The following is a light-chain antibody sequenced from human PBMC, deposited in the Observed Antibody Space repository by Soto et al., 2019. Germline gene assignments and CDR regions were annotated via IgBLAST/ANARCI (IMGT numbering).Light chain of an antibody. V-gene: IGKV3-15*01. CDR1: QSVSSN. CDR3: QQYGRSPT. J-gene: IGKJ4*01. CDR2: GAS. Sequence: EIVMTQSPATLSVSPGERATLSCRASQSVSSNLAWYQQKPGQAPRLLIYGASTRATGIPARFSGSGSGTDFTLTISRLEPEDFAVYYCQQYGRSPTFGGGTKVDIK.